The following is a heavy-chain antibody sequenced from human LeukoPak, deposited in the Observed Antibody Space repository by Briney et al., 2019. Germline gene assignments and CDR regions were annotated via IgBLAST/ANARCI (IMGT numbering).Heavy chain of an antibody. CDR1: GFTFSSYA. V-gene: IGHV3-30-3*01. D-gene: IGHD6-19*01. CDR2: ISYDGSNK. J-gene: IGHJ5*02. Sequence: GGSLRLSCAASGFTFSSYAMHWVRQAPGKGLEWVAVISYDGSNKYYADSVEGRFTISRDNAKNSLYLQMNSLRVEDTAVYFCARGDSGDWSFDPWDQGTLVTVSS. CDR3: ARGDSGDWSFDP.